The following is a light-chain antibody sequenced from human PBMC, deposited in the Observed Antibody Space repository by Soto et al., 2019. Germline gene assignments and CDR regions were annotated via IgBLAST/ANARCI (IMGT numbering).Light chain of an antibody. CDR1: SSNFGSGYD. J-gene: IGLJ1*01. V-gene: IGLV1-40*01. Sequence: QPVLAQPPSVSGAPGQRVTISCTGSSSNFGSGYDVQWYQQLPGRAPKFLISGNNDRPSGLPDRFSASKSGTSASLAITGLQAEDEADYYCQTYDTSLSAYVFGTGTKLTGL. CDR3: QTYDTSLSAYV. CDR2: GNN.